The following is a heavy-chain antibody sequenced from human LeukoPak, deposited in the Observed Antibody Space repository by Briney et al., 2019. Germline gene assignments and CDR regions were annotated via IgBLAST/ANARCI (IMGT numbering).Heavy chain of an antibody. D-gene: IGHD6-19*01. CDR2: TYYRSKWYN. CDR3: ARGGVAVAAASNYFDY. J-gene: IGHJ4*02. Sequence: SQTLSLTCAISGDSVSSNSAAWNWIRQSPSRGLEWLGRTYYRSKWYNDYAVSVKSRITINPDTSKNQFSLKLSSVTAADTAVYYCARGGVAVAAASNYFDYWGQGTLVTVSS. CDR1: GDSVSSNSAA. V-gene: IGHV6-1*01.